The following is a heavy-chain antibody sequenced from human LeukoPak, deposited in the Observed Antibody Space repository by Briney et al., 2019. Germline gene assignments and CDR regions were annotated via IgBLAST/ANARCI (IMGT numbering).Heavy chain of an antibody. CDR2: NSAYNGNT. J-gene: IGHJ4*02. CDR1: CYTFTSYG. D-gene: IGHD6-19*01. Sequence: ASGKVSCKASCYTFTSYGISWVRQAPGQGLEWMGWNSAYNGNTNYAQKLQGRVTMTTDTSTSTAYMELRSPRSDDTAVYYCARDRQYSAVAGTSGYWGQGTLVTVSS. CDR3: ARDRQYSAVAGTSGY. V-gene: IGHV1-18*01.